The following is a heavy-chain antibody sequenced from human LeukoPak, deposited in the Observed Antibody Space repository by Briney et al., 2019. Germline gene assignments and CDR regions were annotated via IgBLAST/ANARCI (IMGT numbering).Heavy chain of an antibody. J-gene: IGHJ6*03. Sequence: EASVKVSCKASGYTFTSYGISWVRQAPGQGLEWMGWISAYNGNTNYAQKLQGRVTMTTDTSTSTAYMELRSLRSDDTAVYYCARVGYDSSGYYSTYDHDPPSYYYMDVWGKGTTVTVSS. CDR3: ARVGYDSSGYYSTYDHDPPSYYYMDV. D-gene: IGHD3-22*01. CDR2: ISAYNGNT. V-gene: IGHV1-18*01. CDR1: GYTFTSYG.